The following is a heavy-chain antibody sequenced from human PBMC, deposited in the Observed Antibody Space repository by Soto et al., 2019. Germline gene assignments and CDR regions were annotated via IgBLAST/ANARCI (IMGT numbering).Heavy chain of an antibody. Sequence: QVQLQESGPGLVKPSETLSLTCTVSGGSISSYYWSWIRQPPGKGLEWIGYIYYSGSTNYNPSLKSRVTISVDTSKNQVPLKLSSVTAADTAVYYCAGDVQGIAVAGNWFDPWGQGTLVTVSS. CDR3: AGDVQGIAVAGNWFDP. J-gene: IGHJ5*02. CDR1: GGSISSYY. V-gene: IGHV4-59*01. D-gene: IGHD6-19*01. CDR2: IYYSGST.